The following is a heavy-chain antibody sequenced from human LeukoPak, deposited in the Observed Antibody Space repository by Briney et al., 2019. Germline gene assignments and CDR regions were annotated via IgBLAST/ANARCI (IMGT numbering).Heavy chain of an antibody. Sequence: PGRSLRLSCAASGFTFDDYAMHWIRQAPGKGLEWVSPISDSGASTYYADSVKGRFTISRDNSKNTLYLQMNSLRAEDTAVYYCAKKGIAARPVQHWGQGTLVTVSS. J-gene: IGHJ1*01. CDR1: GFTFDDYA. D-gene: IGHD6-6*01. V-gene: IGHV3-23*01. CDR3: AKKGIAARPVQH. CDR2: ISDSGAST.